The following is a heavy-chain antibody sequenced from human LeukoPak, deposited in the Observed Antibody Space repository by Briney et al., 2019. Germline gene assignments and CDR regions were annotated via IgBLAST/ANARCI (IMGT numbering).Heavy chain of an antibody. CDR1: GGSFSGYY. D-gene: IGHD3-22*01. V-gene: IGHV4-34*01. Sequence: SETLSLTCAVYGGSFSGYYWSWIRQPPGKGLEWIGEINHSGSTNYNPSLKGRITISVDTSKNQFSLKLSSVTAADTAVYYCASRTTYYYDTYWGQGTLVTVSS. CDR3: ASRTTYYYDTY. J-gene: IGHJ4*02. CDR2: INHSGST.